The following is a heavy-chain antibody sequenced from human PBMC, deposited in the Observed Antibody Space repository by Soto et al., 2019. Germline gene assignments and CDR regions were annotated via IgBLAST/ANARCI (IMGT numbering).Heavy chain of an antibody. D-gene: IGHD6-13*01. CDR2: IYYGGST. CDR1: GGSISSNTYF. CDR3: ARHGSRYTTRWYLSYFDP. V-gene: IGHV4-39*01. J-gene: IGHJ5*02. Sequence: PSETLSLTCTVSGGSISSNTYFWGWIRQPPGKGLEWIGSIYYGGSTYYNPSLKSRVTISVDTSKNRFSVRLNSVTAADTAVYFCARHGSRYTTRWYLSYFDPWGQGTQGTVSS.